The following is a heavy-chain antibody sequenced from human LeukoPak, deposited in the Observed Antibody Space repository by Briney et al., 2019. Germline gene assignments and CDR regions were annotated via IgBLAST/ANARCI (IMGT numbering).Heavy chain of an antibody. V-gene: IGHV4-38-2*02. Sequence: SETLSLTCTVSGYSISSGYYWGWIQQPPGKGLEWIGSIYHSGSTYYNLSLKSRVTISVDTSENHFSLKLSSVTAADTAVYYCARRVHYYDTSGYSYYFDYWGQGILVTVSS. CDR2: IYHSGST. CDR3: ARRVHYYDTSGYSYYFDY. J-gene: IGHJ4*02. D-gene: IGHD3-22*01. CDR1: GYSISSGYY.